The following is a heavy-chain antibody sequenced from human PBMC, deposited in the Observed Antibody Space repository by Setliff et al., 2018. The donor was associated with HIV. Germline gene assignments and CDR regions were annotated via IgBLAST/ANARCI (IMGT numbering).Heavy chain of an antibody. J-gene: IGHJ5*02. Sequence: SETLSLTCAVSGGSVSSPSYYWGWIRQPPGKGLEWIGSVYNSGITFKNPSLKSRVSISVDRSGNQFSQRLTSVTAADTAVYYCATCRHRPSNWFDPWGQGTVVTVSS. CDR1: GGSVSSPSYY. V-gene: IGHV4-39*07. CDR3: ATCRHRPSNWFDP. CDR2: VYNSGIT.